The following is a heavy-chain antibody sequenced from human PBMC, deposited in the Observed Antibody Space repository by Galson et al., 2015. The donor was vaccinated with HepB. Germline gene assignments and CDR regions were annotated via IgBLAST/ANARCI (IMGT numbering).Heavy chain of an antibody. V-gene: IGHV3-74*01. CDR2: INSDGSST. D-gene: IGHD3-22*01. J-gene: IGHJ4*02. CDR1: RFTFIFSSYW. CDR3: AGSSGHYPSYYFDY. Sequence: SLRLSCAASRFTFIFSSYWMHWVRQAPGKGLVWVSRINSDGSSTTYADSVKGRFTISRDNAKNTLYLQMNSLRVEDTAVYYCAGSSGHYPSYYFDYWGQGTLVTVSS.